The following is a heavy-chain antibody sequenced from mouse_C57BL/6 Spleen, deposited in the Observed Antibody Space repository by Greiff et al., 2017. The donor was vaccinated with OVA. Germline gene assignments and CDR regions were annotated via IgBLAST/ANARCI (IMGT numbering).Heavy chain of an antibody. V-gene: IGHV1-69*01. CDR2: IDPSDSYT. CDR3: ARVGYYAFAY. CDR1: GYTFTGYW. Sequence: QVQLQQPGAELVMPGASVKLSCKASGYTFTGYWMHWVKQRPGQGLEWIGEIDPSDSYTNYNQKFKGKSTLTVDKSSSTAYMQLSSLTSEDSAVYYCARVGYYAFAYWGQGTLVTVSA. J-gene: IGHJ3*01. D-gene: IGHD2-3*01.